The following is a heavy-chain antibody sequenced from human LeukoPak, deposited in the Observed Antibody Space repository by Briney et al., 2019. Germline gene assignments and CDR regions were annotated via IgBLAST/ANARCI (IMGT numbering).Heavy chain of an antibody. CDR2: ISAYNGNT. CDR3: ARDSSGWLRYYYYYMDV. Sequence: ASVKVSCKASGYTFTSYGISWVRQAPGQGLEWMGWISAYNGNTNYAQKLQGRVTMTTDTSTSTAYMELRSLRSDDTAVYYCARDSSGWLRYYYYYMDVWGKGTTVTVSS. J-gene: IGHJ6*03. CDR1: GYTFTSYG. D-gene: IGHD6-19*01. V-gene: IGHV1-18*01.